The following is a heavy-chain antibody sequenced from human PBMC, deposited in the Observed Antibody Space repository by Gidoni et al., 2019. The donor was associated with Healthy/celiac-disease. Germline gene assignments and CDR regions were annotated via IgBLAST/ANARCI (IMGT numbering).Heavy chain of an antibody. V-gene: IGHV4-34*01. CDR3: ARGSWGGSYFVFDY. Sequence: QVQLQQWGAGLLKPPETLSLTGSVYGGYFSGYYWSWIRQPPGKGLAGIGEINHSGSTNYNPPLKSRVTISVDTSKNQFSLKLSSVTAADTAVYYCARGSWGGSYFVFDYWGQGTLVTVSS. J-gene: IGHJ4*02. CDR1: GGYFSGYY. D-gene: IGHD1-26*01. CDR2: INHSGST.